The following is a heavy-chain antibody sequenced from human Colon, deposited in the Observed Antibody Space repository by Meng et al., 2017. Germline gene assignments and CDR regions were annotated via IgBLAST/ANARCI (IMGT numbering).Heavy chain of an antibody. J-gene: IGHJ5*02. CDR1: GAPVRSGDYY. D-gene: IGHD2-21*02. CDR2: IYYTGNT. V-gene: IGHV4-61*08. Sequence: VQLQRSGPGLVRPSETLSLTCTVSGAPVRSGDYYWSWIRQPPGKGLEWLGYIYYTGNTNYNPSLKNRVTISLDTSNNQFSLKLTSMTAADAAIYYCARVNGDFDEAWFDPWVQGTLVTVSS. CDR3: ARVNGDFDEAWFDP.